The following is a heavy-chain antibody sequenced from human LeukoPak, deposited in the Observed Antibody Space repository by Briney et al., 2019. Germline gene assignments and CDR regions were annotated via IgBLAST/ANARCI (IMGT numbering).Heavy chain of an antibody. Sequence: SETLSLTCTVSGGSISSYYWSWIRQPPGKGLGWIGYIYYSGGTNYNPSLKSRVTISVDTSKNQFSLKLSSVTAADTAVYYCASLNSNSDAFDIWGQGTMVTVSS. D-gene: IGHD4-23*01. CDR3: ASLNSNSDAFDI. V-gene: IGHV4-59*08. CDR1: GGSISSYY. J-gene: IGHJ3*02. CDR2: IYYSGGT.